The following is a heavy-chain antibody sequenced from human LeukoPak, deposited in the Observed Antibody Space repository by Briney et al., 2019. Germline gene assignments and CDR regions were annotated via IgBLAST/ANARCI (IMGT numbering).Heavy chain of an antibody. CDR1: GFTFSSYG. CDR2: ISYDGSNK. J-gene: IGHJ6*03. D-gene: IGHD3-3*01. Sequence: GSLRLSCAASGFTFSSYGMHWVRQAPGKGLEWVAVISYDGSNKYYADSVKGRFTISRDNSKNTLYLQMNSLRAEDTAVYYCAKGSYDFWSGYYVSYMDVWGKGTTVTVSS. CDR3: AKGSYDFWSGYYVSYMDV. V-gene: IGHV3-30*18.